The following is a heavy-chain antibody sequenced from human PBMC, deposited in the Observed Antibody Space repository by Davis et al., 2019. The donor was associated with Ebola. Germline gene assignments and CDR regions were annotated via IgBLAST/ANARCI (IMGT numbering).Heavy chain of an antibody. Sequence: MPSETLSLTCAVYGGSFSGYYWSWIRQPPGKGLEWIGEINHSGSAYYNPSLKSRVTMSVDRSRNQFSLKLTSVAAADTAVYYCAGGLWNSGTYYPPPFHYWGQGALVPVSS. CDR3: AGGLWNSGTYYPPPFHY. V-gene: IGHV4-34*01. CDR2: INHSGSA. J-gene: IGHJ4*02. CDR1: GGSFSGYY. D-gene: IGHD3-22*01.